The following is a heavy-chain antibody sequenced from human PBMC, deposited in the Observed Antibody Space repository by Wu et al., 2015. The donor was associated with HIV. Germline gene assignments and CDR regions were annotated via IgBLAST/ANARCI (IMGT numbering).Heavy chain of an antibody. J-gene: IGHJ4*02. CDR2: INPSGGST. D-gene: IGHD3-9*01. Sequence: QVQLVQSGAEVKKPGASVKVSCKASGYTFTSYYMHWVRQAPGQGLEWMGIINPSGGSTSYAQKFQGRVTMTRDTSTSTVYMELSSLRSEDTAVYYCARDALGDILTGYFSSVSGKFDYWGQGTLVTVSS. CDR3: ARDALGDILTGYFSSVSGKFDY. CDR1: GYTFTSYY. V-gene: IGHV1-46*01.